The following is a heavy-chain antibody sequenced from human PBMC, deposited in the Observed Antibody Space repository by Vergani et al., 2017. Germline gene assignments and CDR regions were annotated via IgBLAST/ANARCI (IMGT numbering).Heavy chain of an antibody. CDR3: ARGGYDQFYSYYGMDV. Sequence: EVQLVESGGGLVQPGGSLRLSCAASGFTLSSYLMSWVRQAPGKGLEWVANIKQDGSEKYYVDSVKGRFTISRDKAKNSRYLQMNSLRAEDTAVYYCARGGYDQFYSYYGMDVWGQGTTVTVSS. D-gene: IGHD5-12*01. V-gene: IGHV3-7*01. CDR2: IKQDGSEK. CDR1: GFTLSSYL. J-gene: IGHJ6*02.